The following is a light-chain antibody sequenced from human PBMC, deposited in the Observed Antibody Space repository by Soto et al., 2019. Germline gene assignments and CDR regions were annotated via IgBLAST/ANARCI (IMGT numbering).Light chain of an antibody. CDR2: KAS. Sequence: DIQMTQSPSTLSASVGDRVTITCRASQSSSTWLAWYQQEPGKAPKLLIHKASSLQRGVPSRFSGSGAGTDFTLTSSSLHPDDFATYYCQQYNSYSPTFGQGTKVDIK. CDR1: QSSSTW. V-gene: IGKV1-5*03. CDR3: QQYNSYSPT. J-gene: IGKJ1*01.